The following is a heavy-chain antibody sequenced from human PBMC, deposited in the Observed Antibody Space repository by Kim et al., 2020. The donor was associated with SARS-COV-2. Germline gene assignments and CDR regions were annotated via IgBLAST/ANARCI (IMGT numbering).Heavy chain of an antibody. D-gene: IGHD3-3*01. Sequence: GGSLRLSCAASGFTFSSYAMSWVRQAPGKGLEWVSAISGSGGSTYYADSVKGRFTISRDNSKNTLYLQMNSLRAEDTAVYYCAKGFYDFWSGPDAFDIWGQGTMVTVSS. CDR3: AKGFYDFWSGPDAFDI. CDR2: ISGSGGST. V-gene: IGHV3-23*01. J-gene: IGHJ3*02. CDR1: GFTFSSYA.